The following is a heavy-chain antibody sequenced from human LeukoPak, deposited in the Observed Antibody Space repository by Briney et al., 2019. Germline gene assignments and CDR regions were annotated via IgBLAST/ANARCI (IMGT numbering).Heavy chain of an antibody. CDR1: GFTFGDYA. Sequence: PGGSLRLSCTASGFTFGDYAMSWARQAPGKGLEWVSFIRYDGSNKYYADSVKGRFTISRDNSKNTLYLQMNSLRAEDTAVYYCAKPHFDYWGQGTLVTVSS. CDR3: AKPHFDY. V-gene: IGHV3-30*02. CDR2: IRYDGSNK. J-gene: IGHJ4*02.